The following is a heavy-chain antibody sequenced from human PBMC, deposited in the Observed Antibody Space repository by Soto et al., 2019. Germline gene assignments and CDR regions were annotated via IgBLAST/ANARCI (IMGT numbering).Heavy chain of an antibody. CDR2: MNPYCGNT. Sequence: GASVKVSCKASGYTFTSYDINWVRQATGQVLELMGWMNPYCGNTGYAQKFQGRVTMTMNTSISTAYMELSSLRFEDTAVYYCARGPVATIRYDYWGQGTLVTVSS. CDR3: ARGPVATIRYDY. V-gene: IGHV1-8*01. J-gene: IGHJ4*02. D-gene: IGHD5-12*01. CDR1: GYTFTSYD.